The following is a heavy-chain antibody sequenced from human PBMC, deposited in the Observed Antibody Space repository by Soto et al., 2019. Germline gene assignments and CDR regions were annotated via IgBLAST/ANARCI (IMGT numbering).Heavy chain of an antibody. CDR2: IKSKADGGTT. J-gene: IGHJ4*02. D-gene: IGHD6-6*01. V-gene: IGHV3-15*01. CDR1: GFSCSNAW. CDR3: ATDPEAPWLAY. Sequence: PGGSLRHASEACGFSCSNAWMSWVRQAPGKGLEWVGRIKSKADGGTTDYAAPVKGRFTISRDDSKNTLYLQMDSLKTEATAVYYCATDPEAPWLAYWGQGT.